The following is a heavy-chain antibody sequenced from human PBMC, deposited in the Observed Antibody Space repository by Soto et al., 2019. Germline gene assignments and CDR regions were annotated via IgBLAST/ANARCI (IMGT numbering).Heavy chain of an antibody. CDR1: GFTFSSYS. J-gene: IGHJ4*02. CDR3: ARDGGANYYEIDY. CDR2: VSSTSSAI. Sequence: EVQLVESGGDLVQPGGSLRLSCAASGFTFSSYSMNWVRQAPGKGLEWISYVSSTSSAIYYADSVEGRFTISRDNAKNSLYLQMNSLRDEDTAIYYRARDGGANYYEIDYWGRGTLVTVSS. D-gene: IGHD1-26*01. V-gene: IGHV3-48*02.